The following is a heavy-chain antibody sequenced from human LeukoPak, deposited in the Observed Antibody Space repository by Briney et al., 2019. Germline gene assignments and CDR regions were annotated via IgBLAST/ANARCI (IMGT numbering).Heavy chain of an antibody. CDR2: ISSSGSTI. D-gene: IGHD5-18*01. J-gene: IGHJ6*03. Sequence: GGSLRLSCAASGFTFSSYEMNCVRQAPGKGLEWISYISSSGSTIYYADSVKGRFTISRDNAKNSLYLQMNSLRAEDTAVYYCARMVSSYGFYYYYYMDVWGKGTTVTVSS. V-gene: IGHV3-48*03. CDR1: GFTFSSYE. CDR3: ARMVSSYGFYYYYYMDV.